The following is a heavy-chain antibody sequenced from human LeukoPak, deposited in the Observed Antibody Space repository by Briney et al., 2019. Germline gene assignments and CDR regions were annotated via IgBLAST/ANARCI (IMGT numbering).Heavy chain of an antibody. Sequence: GGSLRLSCAASGFTFSNYEMNWVRQAPGKGLECVSYIRSSGITIYYADSVKGRFTISRDNAKNSLYLQMNSLRAEDTALYYCATGGTSTAPDYWGQGTLVTVSS. CDR1: GFTFSNYE. CDR2: IRSSGITI. J-gene: IGHJ4*02. V-gene: IGHV3-48*03. CDR3: ATGGTSTAPDY. D-gene: IGHD5-18*01.